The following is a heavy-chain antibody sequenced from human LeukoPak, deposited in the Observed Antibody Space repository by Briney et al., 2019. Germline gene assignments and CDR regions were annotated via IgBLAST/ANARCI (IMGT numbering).Heavy chain of an antibody. CDR3: ARSSFCSGGTCYSSLDY. CDR1: GYTFTSHG. Sequence: ASVKVSCKASGYTFTSHGISWVRQAPGQGLEWMGWISTYNANTNYAQKLQGRVTMTTDTSTSTAYMELRRLRSGDTAIYYCARSSFCSGGTCYSSLDYWGQGTLVTVSS. D-gene: IGHD2-15*01. V-gene: IGHV1-18*01. J-gene: IGHJ4*02. CDR2: ISTYNANT.